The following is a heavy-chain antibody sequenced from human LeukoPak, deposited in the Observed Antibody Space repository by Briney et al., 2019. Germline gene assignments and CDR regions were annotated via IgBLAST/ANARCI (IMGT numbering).Heavy chain of an antibody. CDR3: ARGPMTTVRVFDIDY. Sequence: SETLSLTCAVYGGSFSGYYWSWIRQPPGKGLEWIGEINHSGGTNYNPSLKSRVTISVDTSKNQFSLKLSSVTAADTAVYYCARGPMTTVRVFDIDYWGQGTLVTVSS. V-gene: IGHV4-34*01. CDR2: INHSGGT. D-gene: IGHD4-17*01. J-gene: IGHJ4*02. CDR1: GGSFSGYY.